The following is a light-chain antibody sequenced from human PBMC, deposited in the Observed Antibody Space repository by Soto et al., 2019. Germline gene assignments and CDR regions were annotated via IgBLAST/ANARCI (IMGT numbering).Light chain of an antibody. V-gene: IGLV4-69*01. CDR2: INSDGSH. Sequence: PVLTQPPSASASLGASVRLTCTLNSGHSSYAIAWHQQQPEKGPQYLMKINSDGSHSKGGGIPDRFSGSSSGAERYLTISSLQSEDEADYYCQAWGTGMVFGGGTKLTVL. J-gene: IGLJ2*01. CDR3: QAWGTGMV. CDR1: SGHSSYA.